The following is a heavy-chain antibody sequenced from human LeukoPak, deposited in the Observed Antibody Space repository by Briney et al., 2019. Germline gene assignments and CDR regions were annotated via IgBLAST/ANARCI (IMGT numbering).Heavy chain of an antibody. D-gene: IGHD2-2*01. Sequence: PGGSLRLSCAASGFTFDDYGMSWVRQAPGKGLEWVSGINWNGGSTGYADSVKGRFTISRDNSKSTLYLQMNSLRAEDTAVYYCANPFPGIVPNWFDPWGQGTLVTVSS. J-gene: IGHJ5*02. CDR2: INWNGGST. V-gene: IGHV3-20*04. CDR3: ANPFPGIVPNWFDP. CDR1: GFTFDDYG.